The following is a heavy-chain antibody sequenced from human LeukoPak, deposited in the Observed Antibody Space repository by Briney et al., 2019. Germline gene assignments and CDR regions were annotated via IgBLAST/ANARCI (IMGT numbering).Heavy chain of an antibody. D-gene: IGHD3-22*01. CDR3: ARSQYYYDSSGLLRY. CDR2: INGSGRST. J-gene: IGHJ4*02. V-gene: IGHV3-23*01. CDR1: GFTFDKFA. Sequence: GGPLRLSCAASGFTFDKFAITWVRQPPGKGLEWIAIINGSGRSTYYADSVKGRFTIFRDNSKNTLYLQMNSLRAEDTAVYYCARSQYYYDSSGLLRYWGQGTLVTVSS.